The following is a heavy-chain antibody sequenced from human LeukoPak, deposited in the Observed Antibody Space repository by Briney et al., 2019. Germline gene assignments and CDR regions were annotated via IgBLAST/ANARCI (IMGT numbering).Heavy chain of an antibody. J-gene: IGHJ6*03. D-gene: IGHD5-18*01. Sequence: SETLSLTCTVSGGSISSYYWGWIRQPPGKGLEWIGSIYHSGSTYYNPSLKSRVTISVDTSKNQFSLKLSSVTAADTAVYYCARAVASLWLTYYYYMDVWGKGTTVTVSS. CDR3: ARAVASLWLTYYYYMDV. V-gene: IGHV4-38-2*02. CDR2: IYHSGST. CDR1: GGSISSYY.